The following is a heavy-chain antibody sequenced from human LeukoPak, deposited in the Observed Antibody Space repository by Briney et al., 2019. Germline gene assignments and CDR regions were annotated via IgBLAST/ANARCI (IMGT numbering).Heavy chain of an antibody. Sequence: ASVKVSCKASGYTFTSYGISWVPQAPGQGLEWMGWISAYNGNTNYAQKLQGRVTMTTDTSTSTAYMELRSLRSDDTAVYYCARAARGAGYYRYFGMDVWGQGTTVTVSS. J-gene: IGHJ6*02. V-gene: IGHV1-18*01. CDR3: ARAARGAGYYRYFGMDV. D-gene: IGHD3-9*01. CDR1: GYTFTSYG. CDR2: ISAYNGNT.